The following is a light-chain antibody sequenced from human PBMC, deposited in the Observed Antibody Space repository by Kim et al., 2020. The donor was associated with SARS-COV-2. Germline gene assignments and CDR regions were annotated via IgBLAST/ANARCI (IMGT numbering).Light chain of an antibody. CDR2: DTQ. CDR1: TAAVTSGHY. V-gene: IGLV7-46*01. J-gene: IGLJ3*02. Sequence: PGGTVTLTCTSSTAAVTSGHYPYWFQQKPGQAPRTLIYDTQNKHSWTPARFSGSLLGGKAALTLSGAQPEDEAEYYCLLSYSDIAVFAGGTQLTVL. CDR3: LLSYSDIAV.